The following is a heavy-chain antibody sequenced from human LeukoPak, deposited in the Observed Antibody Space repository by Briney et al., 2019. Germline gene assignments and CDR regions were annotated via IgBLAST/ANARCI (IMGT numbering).Heavy chain of an antibody. CDR3: ARDSSFDY. CDR2: ISGSGGST. Sequence: PGGSLRLPCAASGFTFSSYGMSWVRQAPGKGLEWVSAISGSGGSTYYADSVKGRFTISIDNSKNTLYLQMNSLRAEDTAVYYCARDSSFDYWGQGTLVTVSS. V-gene: IGHV3-23*01. J-gene: IGHJ4*02. CDR1: GFTFSSYG.